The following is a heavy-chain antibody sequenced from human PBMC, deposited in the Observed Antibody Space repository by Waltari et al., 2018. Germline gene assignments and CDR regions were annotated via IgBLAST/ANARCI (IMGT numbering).Heavy chain of an antibody. CDR3: ASRPCSISTCDAGARYYYYMDV. D-gene: IGHD2-2*01. V-gene: IGHV4-59*07. CDR2: ITYSGSN. CDR1: GGSINNYY. Sequence: QVQLQESGPGLVKPSDTLSLTCTVSGGSINNYYWSWVRQPPGKGLEGIGYITYSGSNNYNPSLKSRVTISVDTSKNQFSLNVNSVTAADTAVYYGASRPCSISTCDAGARYYYYMDVWGQGTTVIVSS. J-gene: IGHJ6*02.